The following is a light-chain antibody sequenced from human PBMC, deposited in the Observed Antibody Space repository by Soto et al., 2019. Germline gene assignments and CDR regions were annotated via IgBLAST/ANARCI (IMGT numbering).Light chain of an antibody. V-gene: IGLV2-14*01. CDR3: SSYTSSSTPYV. CDR2: DVS. J-gene: IGLJ1*01. CDR1: SSDVGGYNY. Sequence: QSALTQPASVSGSPGQSITISCTGTSSDVGGYNYVSWYQQHPGKAPKLMIYDVSNRPSGVSNRFSGSKSGNTASLTISGLQAEDEGDYYCSSYTSSSTPYVCGTGTKLTVL.